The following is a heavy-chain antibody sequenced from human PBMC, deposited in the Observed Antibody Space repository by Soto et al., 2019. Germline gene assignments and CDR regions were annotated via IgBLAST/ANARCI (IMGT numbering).Heavy chain of an antibody. CDR3: AISRDGYIFYFYYGMHG. D-gene: IGHD5-12*01. CDR1: GFTFTNYD. Sequence: PGGALTLTCAASGFTFTNYDMHWIRQAPGKGLEWMALILHDGSAEYYADSVKGRFTISRDNSKNTLYLQMNSLRAEDTAVYYCAISRDGYIFYFYYGMHGW. CDR2: ILHDGSAE. J-gene: IGHJ6*01. V-gene: IGHV3-30*03.